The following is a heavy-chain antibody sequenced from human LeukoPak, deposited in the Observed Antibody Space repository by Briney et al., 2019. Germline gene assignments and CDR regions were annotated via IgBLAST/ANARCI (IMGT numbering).Heavy chain of an antibody. CDR3: VLHDILTGYYAYFDY. CDR1: GYTLTELS. D-gene: IGHD3-9*01. Sequence: GASVKVSCKVSGYTLTELSMHWVRQAPGKGLEWMGGFDPEDGETIYAQKLQGRVTMTTDTSTSTAYMELRSLRSDDTAVYYCVLHDILTGYYAYFDYWGQGTLVTVSS. CDR2: FDPEDGET. J-gene: IGHJ4*02. V-gene: IGHV1-24*01.